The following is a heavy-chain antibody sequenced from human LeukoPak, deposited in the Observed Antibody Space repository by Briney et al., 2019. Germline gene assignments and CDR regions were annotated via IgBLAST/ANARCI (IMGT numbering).Heavy chain of an antibody. J-gene: IGHJ5*02. CDR3: ARGSGWNSFDP. V-gene: IGHV4-61*02. D-gene: IGHD6-19*01. Sequence: SETLSLTCTVSGGSISTDLYYWTWIRQPAGKGLEWIGRIYSNGWTNYNPPLKSRVSISIDTSKNHFSLKMSLATAADTALYYCARGSGWNSFDPWGQGTLVTVSS. CDR1: GGSISTDLYY. CDR2: IYSNGWT.